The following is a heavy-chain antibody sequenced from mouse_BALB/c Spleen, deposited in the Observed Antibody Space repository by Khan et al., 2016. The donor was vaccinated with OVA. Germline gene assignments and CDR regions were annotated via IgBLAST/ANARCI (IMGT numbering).Heavy chain of an antibody. D-gene: IGHD1-1*01. CDR3: TRLAYYYDSEGFAY. J-gene: IGHJ3*01. Sequence: EVQVVESGGDLVKPGGSLKLSCAASGFTLSTYGMSWVRQAPDKRLEWVATVRTGGSYTYYPDSVKGRFTISRDNAKNTLYLQMSGLRSEDTAMFYCTRLAYYYDSEGFAYWGQGTLVTVSA. CDR1: GFTLSTYG. V-gene: IGHV5-6*01. CDR2: VRTGGSYT.